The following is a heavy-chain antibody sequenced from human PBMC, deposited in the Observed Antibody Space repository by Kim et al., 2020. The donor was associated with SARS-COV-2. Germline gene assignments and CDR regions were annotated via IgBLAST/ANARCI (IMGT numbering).Heavy chain of an antibody. CDR1: GGSISSGGYY. CDR3: ARVRGAVRGVPDYYFDY. CDR2: IYYSGST. V-gene: IGHV4-31*03. D-gene: IGHD3-10*01. Sequence: SETLSLTCTVSGGSISSGGYYWSWIRQHPGKGLEWIGYIYYSGSTYYNPSLKSRVTISVDTSKNRFSLKLSSVTAADTAVYYCARVRGAVRGVPDYYFDYWGQGTLVTVSS. J-gene: IGHJ4*02.